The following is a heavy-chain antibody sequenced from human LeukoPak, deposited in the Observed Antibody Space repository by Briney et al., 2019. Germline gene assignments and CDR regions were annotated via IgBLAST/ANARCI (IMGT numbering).Heavy chain of an antibody. V-gene: IGHV1-69*01. CDR1: GGTFSSHA. J-gene: IGHJ4*02. CDR3: AIYYYDSSGSRMIPFDY. D-gene: IGHD3-22*01. Sequence: ASVKVSCKASGGTFSSHAISWVRQAPGQGLEWMGGIIPIFGTANYAQKFQGRVTITADESTSTAYMELSSLRFEDTAVYYCAIYYYDSSGSRMIPFDYWGQGTLVTVSS. CDR2: IIPIFGTA.